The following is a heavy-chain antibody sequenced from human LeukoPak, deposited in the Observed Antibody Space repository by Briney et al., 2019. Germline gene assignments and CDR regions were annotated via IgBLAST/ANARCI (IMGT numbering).Heavy chain of an antibody. CDR2: IYWDDDK. D-gene: IGHD6-6*01. CDR3: AHSLPWGSSSGLGFDY. Sequence: SGPTLVNPTQTLTLTCTFSGFSLSTSGVGVGWIRQPPGKALEWLALIYWDDDKRYSPSLKSRLTITKDTSKNQVVLTMTNMDPVDTATYYCAHSLPWGSSSGLGFDYWGPGTLVTVSS. J-gene: IGHJ4*02. CDR1: GFSLSTSGVG. V-gene: IGHV2-5*02.